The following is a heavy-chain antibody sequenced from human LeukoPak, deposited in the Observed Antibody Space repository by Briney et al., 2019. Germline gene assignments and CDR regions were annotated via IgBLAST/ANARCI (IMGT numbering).Heavy chain of an antibody. V-gene: IGHV4-39*07. D-gene: IGHD3-10*01. Sequence: SETLSLTCTVSGGSISSSSYYWGWIRQPPGKGLEWIGSIYYSGSTYYNPSLKSRVTISVDTSKNQFSLKLSSVTAADTAVYYCARVLYGSGSYYPLYYYYGMDVWGQWTTVTVSS. CDR2: IYYSGST. CDR3: ARVLYGSGSYYPLYYYYGMDV. CDR1: GGSISSSSYY. J-gene: IGHJ6*02.